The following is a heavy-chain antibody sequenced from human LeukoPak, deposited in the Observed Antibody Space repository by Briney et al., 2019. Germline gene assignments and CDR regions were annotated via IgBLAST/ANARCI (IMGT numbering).Heavy chain of an antibody. CDR1: GYSFTSYW. V-gene: IGHV5-51*01. CDR2: IYPGDSDT. CDR3: ARCGRDGYNFYCAFDI. D-gene: IGHD5-24*01. J-gene: IGHJ3*02. Sequence: GESLKISCKGSGYSFTSYWIGWVRQMPGKGLEWMGIIYPGDSDTRYSPSFQGQVTISADRSITTAYLQWSSLKASDTAMYYCARCGRDGYNFYCAFDIWGQGTMVTVSS.